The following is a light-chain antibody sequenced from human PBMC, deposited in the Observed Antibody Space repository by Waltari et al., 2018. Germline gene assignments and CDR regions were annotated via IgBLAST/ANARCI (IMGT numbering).Light chain of an antibody. CDR3: ASWDDSLNGHWV. CDR1: SSNLGKHL. CDR2: RND. V-gene: IGLV1-44*01. J-gene: IGLJ3*02. Sequence: QPVLTQPPSASGTTGQRVTLSCSGTSSNLGKHLVNWYQQVPGTAPKLLIYRNDLRPSGVPDRFSASKSGTSASLAISGLQSEDEAEYYCASWDDSLNGHWVFGGGTKVTVL.